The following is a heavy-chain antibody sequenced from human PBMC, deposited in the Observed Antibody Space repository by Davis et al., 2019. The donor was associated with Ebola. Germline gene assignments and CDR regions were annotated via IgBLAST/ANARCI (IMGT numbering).Heavy chain of an antibody. CDR3: ARARYSGYDR. Sequence: PSETLSLTCAVYGGSFSGYYWSWIRQPPGKGLEWIGEINHSGSTNYNPSLKSRVTISVDTSKNQFSLKLSSVTAADTAVYYCARARYSGYDRWGQGTLVTVSS. D-gene: IGHD5-12*01. V-gene: IGHV4-34*01. CDR1: GGSFSGYY. CDR2: INHSGST. J-gene: IGHJ4*02.